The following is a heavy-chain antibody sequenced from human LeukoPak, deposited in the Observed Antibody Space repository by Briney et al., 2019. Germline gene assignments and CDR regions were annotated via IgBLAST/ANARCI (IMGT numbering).Heavy chain of an antibody. D-gene: IGHD4-17*01. V-gene: IGHV3-7*01. CDR1: GFTFSSYW. J-gene: IGHJ4*02. CDR3: ARDTRRYGDYPDYFDY. Sequence: GGSLRLSCAASGFTFSSYWLSWVRQAPGKVLELVANIKQDGSEKYYVDSVKGRFTISRDNAKNSLYLQMNSLRAEDTAVYYCARDTRRYGDYPDYFDYWGQGTLVTVSS. CDR2: IKQDGSEK.